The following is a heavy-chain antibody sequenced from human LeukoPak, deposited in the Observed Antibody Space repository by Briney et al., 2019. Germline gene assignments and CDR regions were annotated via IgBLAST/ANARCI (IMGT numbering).Heavy chain of an antibody. V-gene: IGHV3-23*01. J-gene: IGHJ4*02. CDR3: ANEVRPNDY. CDR2: IDISGGST. CDR1: GFTFSSHA. D-gene: IGHD1-1*01. Sequence: GSLRLSCAAPGFTFSSHAMCWVRQAPGKGLEWVSSIDISGGSTYYADSVQGRFTISRDNSKNTLYLEMNSLRAEDTALYYCANEVRPNDYWGQGTLVTVSS.